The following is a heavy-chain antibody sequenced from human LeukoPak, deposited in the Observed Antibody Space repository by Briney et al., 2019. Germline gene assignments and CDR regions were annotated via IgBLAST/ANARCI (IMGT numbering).Heavy chain of an antibody. CDR3: ARGGGDYFLDP. V-gene: IGHV4-30-4*08. Sequence: SETQSLTCTVSGGSISSGDYYWSWIRQPPGKGLEKIGHIYYSGTTYYNSSLKSRVTISVDTSNNQFSLRLSSVTAADTAVYYCARGGGDYFLDPWGQGTLVTVSS. J-gene: IGHJ5*02. CDR1: GGSISSGDYY. D-gene: IGHD4-17*01. CDR2: IYYSGTT.